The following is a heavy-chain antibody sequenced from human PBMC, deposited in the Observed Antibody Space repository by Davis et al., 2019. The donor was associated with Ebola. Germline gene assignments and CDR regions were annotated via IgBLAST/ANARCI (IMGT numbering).Heavy chain of an antibody. Sequence: AASVKVSCKASGYTFTSYGISWVRQAPGQGLEWMGWISAYNGNTNYAQKFQGRVTMTRDTSTSTVYMELRSLRSDDTAVYYCARDQRYDDYYYYGMDVWGQGTTVTVSS. CDR3: ARDQRYDDYYYYGMDV. J-gene: IGHJ6*02. CDR1: GYTFTSYG. V-gene: IGHV1-18*04. D-gene: IGHD3-3*01. CDR2: ISAYNGNT.